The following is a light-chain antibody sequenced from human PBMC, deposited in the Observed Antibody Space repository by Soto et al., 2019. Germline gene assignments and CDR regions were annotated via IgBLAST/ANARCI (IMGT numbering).Light chain of an antibody. CDR2: DAS. CDR3: QQRSNWPRSYT. V-gene: IGKV3-11*01. Sequence: EIVLTQSPATLSLSPGERATLSCRASQSVSSYLAWYQQKTGQAPRLLIYDASNRATGIPARFSGSGSGTDFTLTISSLEPEDFAVYYCQQRSNWPRSYTFGQGTKLEIK. CDR1: QSVSSY. J-gene: IGKJ2*01.